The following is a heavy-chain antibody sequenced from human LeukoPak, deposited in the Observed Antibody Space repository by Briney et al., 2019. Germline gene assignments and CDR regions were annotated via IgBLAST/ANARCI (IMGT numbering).Heavy chain of an antibody. D-gene: IGHD2-15*01. Sequence: ASVKVSCKASGYTFTSHYMHWVRQAPEQGLEWMGIINPSGGSTSYAQKFQGRVTMTRDTSISTAYMELSRLRSDDTAVYYCARDPTRYCSGGSCYIRWGQGTLVTVSS. CDR1: GYTFTSHY. CDR3: ARDPTRYCSGGSCYIR. CDR2: INPSGGST. J-gene: IGHJ4*02. V-gene: IGHV1-46*01.